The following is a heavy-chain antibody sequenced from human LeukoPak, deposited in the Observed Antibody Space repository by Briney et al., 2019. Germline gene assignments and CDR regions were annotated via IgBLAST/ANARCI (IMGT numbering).Heavy chain of an antibody. Sequence: ASVKVSCKASGYTFTGYYMHWVRQAPGQGLEWMGWINPNSGGTNYAQKFQGRVTMTRDTSISTAYMELSRLRSDDTAVYYCARDALFSPEYDILTGYYRAYYYYYMDVWGKGTTVTVSS. V-gene: IGHV1-2*02. CDR1: GYTFTGYY. D-gene: IGHD3-9*01. CDR3: ARDALFSPEYDILTGYYRAYYYYYMDV. J-gene: IGHJ6*03. CDR2: INPNSGGT.